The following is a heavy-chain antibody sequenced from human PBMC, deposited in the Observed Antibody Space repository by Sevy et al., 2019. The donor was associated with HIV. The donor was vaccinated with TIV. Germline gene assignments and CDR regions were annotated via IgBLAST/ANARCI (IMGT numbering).Heavy chain of an antibody. CDR2: VDH. V-gene: IGHV4-34*01. CDR3: AGGGEGVVPSPVLGLGPWAKYWSFDL. J-gene: IGHJ2*01. D-gene: IGHD3-3*01. CDR1: GGSFGGFS. Sequence: SETLSLTCAVSGGSFGGFSWNWIRQAPGKGLEWIGEVDHYSPSLKSRVTISRDTSKNQFSLKLNSMTAADTGFYYCAGGGEGVVPSPVLGLGPWAKYWSFDLWGRGTLVTVSS.